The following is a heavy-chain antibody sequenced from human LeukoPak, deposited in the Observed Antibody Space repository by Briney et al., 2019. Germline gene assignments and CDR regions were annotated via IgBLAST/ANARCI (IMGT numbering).Heavy chain of an antibody. Sequence: GGSLRLSCAASGFTFSSYAISWVRQAPGKGLEWVSAISGSGGSTYYADSVKGRCTISRDNSKNTLYLQMNSLRAEDTAVYYCASMVTQYYFDYWGQGTLVTVSS. D-gene: IGHD4-23*01. CDR3: ASMVTQYYFDY. CDR1: GFTFSSYA. V-gene: IGHV3-23*01. CDR2: ISGSGGST. J-gene: IGHJ4*02.